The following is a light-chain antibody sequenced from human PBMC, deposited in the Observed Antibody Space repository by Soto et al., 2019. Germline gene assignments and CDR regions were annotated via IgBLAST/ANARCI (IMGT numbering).Light chain of an antibody. Sequence: QSVLTQPASVSGSPGQSITISCTGTSSDVGGYKHVSWYQQHPGKAPKVMIYEVNNRPSGVSNRFSGSKSGNTASLTISGLQAEDEADYYCSSYTSISTLVFGGGTKLAVL. CDR2: EVN. CDR1: SSDVGGYKH. CDR3: SSYTSISTLV. V-gene: IGLV2-14*01. J-gene: IGLJ2*01.